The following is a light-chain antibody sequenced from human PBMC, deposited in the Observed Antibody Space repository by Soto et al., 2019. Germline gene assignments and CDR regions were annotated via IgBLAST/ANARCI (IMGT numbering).Light chain of an antibody. CDR1: QSISSY. V-gene: IGKV1-39*01. CDR2: AAS. Sequence: DIQMTQSPSSLSASVGDRVTITCRASQSISSYLNWYQQKPGKAPKLLIYAASSLQSGVPSRFSGSGSGTDFTLTISSLQPEDFAVYYCQQFQSSLRTFGQGTQVEV. J-gene: IGKJ1*01. CDR3: QQFQSSLRT.